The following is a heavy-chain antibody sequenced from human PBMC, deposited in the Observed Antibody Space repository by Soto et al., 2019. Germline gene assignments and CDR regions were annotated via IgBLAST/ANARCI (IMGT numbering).Heavy chain of an antibody. V-gene: IGHV3-30-3*01. Sequence: AGGSLRLSCAASGFTFSSYAMHWVRQAPGKGLEWVAVISYDGSNKYYADSVKGRFTISRDNSKNTLYLQMNSLRAEDTTVYYCARDTAMDDLFDYWGQGTLVTVSS. CDR1: GFTFSSYA. J-gene: IGHJ4*02. CDR3: ARDTAMDDLFDY. CDR2: ISYDGSNK. D-gene: IGHD5-18*01.